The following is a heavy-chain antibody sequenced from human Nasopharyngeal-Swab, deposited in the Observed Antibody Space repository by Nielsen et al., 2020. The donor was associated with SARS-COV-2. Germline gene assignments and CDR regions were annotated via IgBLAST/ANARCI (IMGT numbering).Heavy chain of an antibody. CDR2: MNSDGSRT. CDR3: AKEGGYYDLTTYFDY. Sequence: GESLKISCAASGFTFSSYWMHWVRQAPGEGLVWVSRMNSDGSRTNYADSVKGRFTISRDNAKKTLYLQMNSLRAENTAVYYCAKEGGYYDLTTYFDYWGQGTLVTVSS. V-gene: IGHV3-74*01. D-gene: IGHD3-22*01. J-gene: IGHJ4*02. CDR1: GFTFSSYW.